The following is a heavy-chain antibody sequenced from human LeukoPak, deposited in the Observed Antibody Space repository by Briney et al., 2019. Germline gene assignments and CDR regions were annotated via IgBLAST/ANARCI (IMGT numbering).Heavy chain of an antibody. CDR3: ARQWVTTSLYFDY. CDR2: IKQDGSEK. CDR1: GFTFSSYW. Sequence: PGGSLRLSCAASGFTFSSYWMSWVRQAPGKGLEWVANIKQDGSEKYYVDSVKGRFTISRDNAKNSLYLQMNSLRAEDTAVYYCARQWVTTSLYFDYWGQGTLGTVSS. J-gene: IGHJ4*02. D-gene: IGHD4-17*01. V-gene: IGHV3-7*01.